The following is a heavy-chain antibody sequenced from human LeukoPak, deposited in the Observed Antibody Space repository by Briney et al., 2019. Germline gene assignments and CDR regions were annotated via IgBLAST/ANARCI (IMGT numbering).Heavy chain of an antibody. CDR3: ARGYCINNRCYNFLF. J-gene: IGHJ4*02. CDR1: RGYISCYY. Sequence: PSETLSLTCSVYRGYISCYYCGSVRQPAGKGLGWNGRIYSTGSTNYNPSLKSRVTMSVDTSKNQFSLNLSSVTAADTAVYYCARGYCINNRCYNFLFWGQGTLVTVSS. V-gene: IGHV4-4*07. D-gene: IGHD2-8*01. CDR2: IYSTGST.